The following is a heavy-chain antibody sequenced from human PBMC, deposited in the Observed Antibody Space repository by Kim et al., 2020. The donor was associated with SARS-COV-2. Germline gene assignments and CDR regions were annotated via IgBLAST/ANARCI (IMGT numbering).Heavy chain of an antibody. Sequence: GGSLRLSCAASGFTFDDYAMHWVRQAPGKGLEWVSGISWNSGSIGYADSVKGRFTISRDNAKNSLYLQMNSLRAEDTALYYCAKAGYYNSYFDYWGQGTLVTVSS. V-gene: IGHV3-9*01. CDR1: GFTFDDYA. D-gene: IGHD3-9*01. CDR2: ISWNSGSI. CDR3: AKAGYYNSYFDY. J-gene: IGHJ4*02.